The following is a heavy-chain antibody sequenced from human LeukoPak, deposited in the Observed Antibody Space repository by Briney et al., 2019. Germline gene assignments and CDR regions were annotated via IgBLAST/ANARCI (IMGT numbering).Heavy chain of an antibody. J-gene: IGHJ6*03. CDR1: GVSISTDNFY. CDR3: ARHRESDFGYYYYMDV. Sequence: SETLSLTCTVYGVSISTDNFYWGWIRQPPGKGLEWIGTFYYSGTTYYNPSLKSRLTISVDTSKNQFSLKLSSVTAADTSVYYCARHRESDFGYYYYMDVWGKGTTVTVSS. V-gene: IGHV4-39*01. CDR2: FYYSGTT. D-gene: IGHD4-17*01.